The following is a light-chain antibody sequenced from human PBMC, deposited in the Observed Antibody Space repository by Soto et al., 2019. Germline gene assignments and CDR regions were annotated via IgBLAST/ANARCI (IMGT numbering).Light chain of an antibody. V-gene: IGKV1-39*01. J-gene: IGKJ2*01. CDR2: GAS. Sequence: DIQMTQSPSSLSASMGDRVSITCRASQSIGTDLNWYQQKPGKAPKLLIYGASTLQGGVPSRFSGSVSGTEFTLTISSLQPGDLATYFCQQTYSTLMYTFGQGTKLEIK. CDR1: QSIGTD. CDR3: QQTYSTLMYT.